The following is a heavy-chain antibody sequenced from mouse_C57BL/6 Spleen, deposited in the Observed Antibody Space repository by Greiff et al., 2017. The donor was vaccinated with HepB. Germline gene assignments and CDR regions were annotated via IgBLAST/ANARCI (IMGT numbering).Heavy chain of an antibody. CDR2: IYPRSGNT. Sequence: VQLVESGAELARPGASVKLSCKASGYTFTSYGISWVKQRTGQGLEWIGEIYPRSGNTYYNEKFKGKATLTADKSSSTAYMELRSLTSEDSAVYFCAIPGTTVVGGYYAMDYWGQGTSVTVSS. J-gene: IGHJ4*01. CDR3: AIPGTTVVGGYYAMDY. V-gene: IGHV1-81*01. CDR1: GYTFTSYG. D-gene: IGHD1-1*01.